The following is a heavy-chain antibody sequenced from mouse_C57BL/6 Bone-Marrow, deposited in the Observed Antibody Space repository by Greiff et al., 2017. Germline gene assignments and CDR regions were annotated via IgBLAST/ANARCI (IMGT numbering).Heavy chain of an antibody. Sequence: EVKLVEPGGGLVKPGGSLKLSCAASGFTFSDYGMHWVRQAPEKGLEWVAYISSGSSTIHYAATVKGRYTIARDNAKNTLFLQMTSLRSEETAMYYCARGGIVRRIFAYWGQGTLVTVSA. CDR2: ISSGSSTI. CDR1: GFTFSDYG. J-gene: IGHJ3*01. D-gene: IGHD2-5*01. V-gene: IGHV5-17*01. CDR3: ARGGIVRRIFAY.